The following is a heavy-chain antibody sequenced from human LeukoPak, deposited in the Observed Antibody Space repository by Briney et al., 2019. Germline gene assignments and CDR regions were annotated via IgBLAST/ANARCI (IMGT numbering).Heavy chain of an antibody. CDR1: GGTFSSYA. V-gene: IGHV1-69*04. J-gene: IGHJ4*02. CDR3: ASSGGLQPDY. Sequence: SVKVSCKASGGTFSSYAISWVRQAPGQGLEWMGRIIPILGIANYAQKFQGRVTITADKSTSTAYMELSSLRSEGTAVYYCASSGGLQPDYWGQGTLVTVSS. CDR2: IIPILGIA. D-gene: IGHD5-24*01.